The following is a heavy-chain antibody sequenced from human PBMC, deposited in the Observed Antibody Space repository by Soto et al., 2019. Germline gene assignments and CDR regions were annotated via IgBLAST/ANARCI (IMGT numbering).Heavy chain of an antibody. CDR1: GGTFSSYT. CDR3: ARGGITMIVVDYYGMDV. J-gene: IGHJ6*02. D-gene: IGHD3-22*01. Sequence: QVQLVQSGAEVKKPGSSVKVSCKASGGTFSSYTISWVRQAPGQGLEWVGRIIPILGIANYAQKFQGRVTITADKSTSTAYMELSSLRSEDTAVYYCARGGITMIVVDYYGMDVWGQGTTVTVSS. CDR2: IIPILGIA. V-gene: IGHV1-69*02.